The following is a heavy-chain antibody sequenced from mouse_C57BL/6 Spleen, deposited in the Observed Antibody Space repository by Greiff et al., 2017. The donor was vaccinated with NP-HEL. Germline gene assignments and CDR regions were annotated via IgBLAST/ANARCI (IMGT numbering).Heavy chain of an antibody. J-gene: IGHJ3*01. Sequence: QVQLKESGAELARPGASVKLSCKASGYTFTSYGISWVKQRTGQGLEWIGEIYPRSGNTYYNEKFKGKATLTADKSSSTAYMELRSLTSEDSAVYFCARSEELVVTKEAWFAYWGQGTLVTVSA. CDR2: IYPRSGNT. CDR3: ARSEELVVTKEAWFAY. D-gene: IGHD2-2*01. CDR1: GYTFTSYG. V-gene: IGHV1-81*01.